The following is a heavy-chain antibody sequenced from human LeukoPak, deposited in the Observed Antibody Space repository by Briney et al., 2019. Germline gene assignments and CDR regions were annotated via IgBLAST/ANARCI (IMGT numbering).Heavy chain of an antibody. CDR1: GYTFTDYY. J-gene: IGHJ2*01. D-gene: IGHD3-22*01. V-gene: IGHV1-46*01. CDR2: INPNGGST. CDR3: ARDPRLSSGYSTGILWYFDL. Sequence: ASVKVSCKASGYTFTDYYMHWVRQAPGQGLEWMGIINPNGGSTSYAQKFQGRATMTRDTSTSTVYMELSSLRSDDTAVYYCARDPRLSSGYSTGILWYFDLWGRGTLVTVSS.